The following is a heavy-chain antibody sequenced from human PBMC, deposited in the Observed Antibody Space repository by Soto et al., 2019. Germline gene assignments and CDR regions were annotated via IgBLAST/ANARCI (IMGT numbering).Heavy chain of an antibody. CDR2: ITYDGSNK. V-gene: IGHV3-30*03. J-gene: IGHJ6*02. Sequence: GGSLRLSCAASGFTFSSYGMHWVRQAPGKGLEWVAVITYDGSNKYYADSVKGRFTISRDNSKNSLYLQMNSLRADDTAVYYCARDNELDDILWMDVWGQGTTVTVSS. D-gene: IGHD6-6*01. CDR3: ARDNELDDILWMDV. CDR1: GFTFSSYG.